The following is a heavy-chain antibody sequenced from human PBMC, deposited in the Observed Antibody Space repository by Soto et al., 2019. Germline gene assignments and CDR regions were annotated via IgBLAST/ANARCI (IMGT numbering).Heavy chain of an antibody. V-gene: IGHV4-59*01. D-gene: IGHD3-10*01. CDR2: VYYDGST. CDR3: VSYDRQSGRYSLDY. J-gene: IGHJ4*02. Sequence: QVQLQESGPGLVKPSETLSLTCTVSGDSISYYYWSWIRRPPGKGLEWIGYVYYDGSTNYNPSLESRVTMSIDTSKNQFSLKLSSVIAADTAVYHCVSYDRQSGRYSLDYWGQGTLVTVSS. CDR1: GDSISYYY.